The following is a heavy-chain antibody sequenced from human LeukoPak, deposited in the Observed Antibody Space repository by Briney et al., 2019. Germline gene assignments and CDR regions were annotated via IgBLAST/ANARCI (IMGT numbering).Heavy chain of an antibody. CDR1: GGTFSTSP. V-gene: IGHV1-69*02. D-gene: IGHD3-22*01. CDR2: IMPILDIA. J-gene: IGHJ3*02. Sequence: ASVKVSCKASGGTFSTSPISWVRQAPGQGLEWMGRIMPILDIANYAQRLRGRVTITADTSMSTAYMELSSLRSEDTAVYYCASGYFYSSDSFDIWGQGTMVTVSS. CDR3: ASGYFYSSDSFDI.